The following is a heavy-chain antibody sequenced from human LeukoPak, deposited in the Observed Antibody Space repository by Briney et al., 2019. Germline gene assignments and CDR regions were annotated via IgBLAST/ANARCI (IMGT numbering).Heavy chain of an antibody. Sequence: SETLSLTCTVSNGSLSTYYWSWTRQPPGKGLEWIGYIYYSGTTNYNPSLKSRVTISEDTSKNQFSLNLSSVTAADTAVYYCAREGYYYGMDVWGQGTTVTVSS. J-gene: IGHJ6*02. CDR3: AREGYYYGMDV. CDR2: IYYSGTT. V-gene: IGHV4-59*01. CDR1: NGSLSTYY.